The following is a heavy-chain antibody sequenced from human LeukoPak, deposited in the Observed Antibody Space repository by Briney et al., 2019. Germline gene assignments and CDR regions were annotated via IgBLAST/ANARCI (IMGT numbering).Heavy chain of an antibody. D-gene: IGHD2-15*01. CDR3: AKDGGSDPDSFDI. CDR2: IKSKTDGATT. V-gene: IGHV3-15*01. Sequence: GGSLRLSCAAFGFTFGNAWMTWVRQAPGKGLEWVGRIKSKTDGATTDYAAPVKGRFTISRDDSENTLYLQMNSLRAEDTAVYYCAKDGGSDPDSFDIWGQGTMVTVSS. J-gene: IGHJ3*02. CDR1: GFTFGNAW.